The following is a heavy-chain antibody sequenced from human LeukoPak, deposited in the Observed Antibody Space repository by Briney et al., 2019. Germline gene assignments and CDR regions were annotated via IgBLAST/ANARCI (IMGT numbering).Heavy chain of an antibody. CDR2: IYYSGST. J-gene: IGHJ4*02. V-gene: IGHV4-39*07. CDR3: ARERPWGAVAGIEY. D-gene: IGHD6-19*01. CDR1: GGYISLSTYY. Sequence: PSETLSLTCTVSGGYISLSTYYWGWIRQPPGKGLEWIGSIYYSGSTYYNPSLKSRVTISVDTSKNQFSLKLSSVTAADTAVYYCARERPWGAVAGIEYWGQGTLVTVSS.